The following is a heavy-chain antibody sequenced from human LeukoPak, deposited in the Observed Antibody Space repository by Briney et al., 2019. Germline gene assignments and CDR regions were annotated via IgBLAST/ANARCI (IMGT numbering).Heavy chain of an antibody. Sequence: GGSLRLSCAASGFTFSDYYMSWIRQAPGKGLEWVSYISRSGSTIYYADSVKGRFTISRDNAKNSLYLQMNSLRAEVTAVYYCTRDAQWLVPEGYYYCMDVWGKGTTVTVSS. CDR3: TRDAQWLVPEGYYYCMDV. CDR2: ISRSGSTI. CDR1: GFTFSDYY. J-gene: IGHJ6*03. V-gene: IGHV3-11*04. D-gene: IGHD6-19*01.